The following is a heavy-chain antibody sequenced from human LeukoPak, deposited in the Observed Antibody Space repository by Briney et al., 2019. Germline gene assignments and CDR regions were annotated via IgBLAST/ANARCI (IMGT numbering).Heavy chain of an antibody. V-gene: IGHV3-23*01. CDR3: ATDASPLLIPLFDF. D-gene: IGHD3-10*01. J-gene: IGHJ4*02. CDR2: INDSGYNK. CDR1: GFMFNRYA. Sequence: GGSLRLSCAASGFMFNRYAMSWVRQAPGKGLEWVATINDSGYNKHYADSVKGRFTISRDNSRDTLILQMNSPGAEDTALYYCATDASPLLIPLFDFWGQGTLVTVSS.